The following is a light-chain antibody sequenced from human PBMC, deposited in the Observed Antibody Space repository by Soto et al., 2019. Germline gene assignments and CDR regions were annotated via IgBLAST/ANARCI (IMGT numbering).Light chain of an antibody. CDR3: QQYDDWPPWT. J-gene: IGKJ1*01. CDR2: GAS. V-gene: IGKV3-15*01. CDR1: QSVSSN. Sequence: EVVMTQSPATLSVSLGERVTLSCRASQSVSSNLAWYQQKPGQAPRLLIYGASTRATGIPARFSGSGSGTEFTLTIRSLQSEDFVVYYCQQYDDWPPWTFGQGTKVEIE.